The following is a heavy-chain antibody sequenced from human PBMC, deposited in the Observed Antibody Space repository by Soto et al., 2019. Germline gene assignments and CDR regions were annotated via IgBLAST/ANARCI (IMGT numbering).Heavy chain of an antibody. CDR1: GFSLSTSGVG. Sequence: QITLKESGPTLVKPTQTLTLTCTFSGFSLSTSGVGVGWIRQPPGKALEWLALIYWDDDKRYSPSLKSRLTITKDTSKHQVVLTLTNMDPVDTATYYCAHSRRNNWHDAGAFAIWGQGTLVTLSS. D-gene: IGHD1-1*01. V-gene: IGHV2-5*02. CDR2: IYWDDDK. CDR3: AHSRRNNWHDAGAFAI. J-gene: IGHJ3*02.